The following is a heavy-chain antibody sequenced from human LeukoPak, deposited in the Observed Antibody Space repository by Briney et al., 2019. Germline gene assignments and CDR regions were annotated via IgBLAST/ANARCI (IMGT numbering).Heavy chain of an antibody. D-gene: IGHD3-3*01. J-gene: IGHJ4*02. CDR2: ISSSSSTI. Sequence: PGGSLRLSCAASGFTFSSYSMNWVRQAPGKGLEWVSSISSSSSTIYYADSVKGRFTISRDNAKNSLYLQMNSLRAEDTAVYYCARDQYDFWSGFQIYFDYWGQGTLVTVSS. CDR3: ARDQYDFWSGFQIYFDY. CDR1: GFTFSSYS. V-gene: IGHV3-48*01.